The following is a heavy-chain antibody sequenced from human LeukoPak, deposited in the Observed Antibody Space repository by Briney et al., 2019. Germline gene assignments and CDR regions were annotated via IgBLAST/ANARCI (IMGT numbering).Heavy chain of an antibody. CDR3: AKDRESYQSLDY. D-gene: IGHD2-2*01. CDR2: INHSGST. CDR1: GGSFSGYY. V-gene: IGHV4-34*01. Sequence: NPSETLSLTCAVYGGSFSGYYWSCIRQPPGKGLEWIGEINHSGSTNYNPSLKSRVTISVDTSKNQFSLKLSSVTAADTAVYYCAKDRESYQSLDYWGQGTLVTVSS. J-gene: IGHJ4*02.